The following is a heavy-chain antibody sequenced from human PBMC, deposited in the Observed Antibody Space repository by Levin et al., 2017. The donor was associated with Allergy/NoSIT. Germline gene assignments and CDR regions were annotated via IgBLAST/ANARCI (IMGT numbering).Heavy chain of an antibody. CDR3: AKARGSYYFDY. CDR2: ISYDGSNK. V-gene: IGHV3-30*18. Sequence: PGESLKISCAASGFTFSSYGMHWVRQAPGKGLEWVAVISYDGSNKYYADSVKGRFTISRDNSKNTLYLQMNSLRAEDTAVYYCAKARGSYYFDYWGQGTLVTVSS. D-gene: IGHD1-26*01. J-gene: IGHJ4*02. CDR1: GFTFSSYG.